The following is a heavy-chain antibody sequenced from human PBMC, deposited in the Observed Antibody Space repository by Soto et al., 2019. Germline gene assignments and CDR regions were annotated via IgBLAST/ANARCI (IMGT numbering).Heavy chain of an antibody. D-gene: IGHD2-21*02. Sequence: GGSLRLSCAASGFTLSNYWMHWVRQGPGKGLVWVSRINSDETITSYADSVKGRFTISRDNAKNTLYLQMSSLRVEDTALYYCVCFECGRTAVVTAMEANGYWGQGTLVTVSS. J-gene: IGHJ4*02. CDR2: INSDETIT. CDR1: GFTLSNYW. V-gene: IGHV3-74*01. CDR3: VCFECGRTAVVTAMEANGY.